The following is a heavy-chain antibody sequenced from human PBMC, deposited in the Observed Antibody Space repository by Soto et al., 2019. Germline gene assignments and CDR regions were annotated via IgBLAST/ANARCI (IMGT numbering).Heavy chain of an antibody. V-gene: IGHV4-61*01. Sequence: PSETLSLTCTVSGGSVSGGSYYWSWIRQPPGKGLEWIGYIYHSGSTNYNPSLKSRVTISVDTSKNQFSLKLSSVTAADTAVYYCARHAGYANEIKWLVPAYFDYRGQGPLVTVS. CDR1: GGSVSGGSYY. D-gene: IGHD6-19*01. J-gene: IGHJ4*02. CDR2: IYHSGST. CDR3: ARHAGYANEIKWLVPAYFDY.